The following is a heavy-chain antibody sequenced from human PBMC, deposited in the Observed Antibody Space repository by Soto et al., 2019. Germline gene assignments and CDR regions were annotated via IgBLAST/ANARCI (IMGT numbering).Heavy chain of an antibody. J-gene: IGHJ3*02. V-gene: IGHV1-2*02. CDR2: INPNSGGT. CDR3: ARTTTVVARDAFDI. CDR1: GYTFPCYY. Sequence: GASVKVSCKASGYTFPCYYMHWVRQAPGQGLEWMGWINPNSGGTNYAQKFQGRVTMTRDTSISTAYMELSRLRSDDTAVYYCARTTTVVARDAFDIWGQGTMVT. D-gene: IGHD4-17*01.